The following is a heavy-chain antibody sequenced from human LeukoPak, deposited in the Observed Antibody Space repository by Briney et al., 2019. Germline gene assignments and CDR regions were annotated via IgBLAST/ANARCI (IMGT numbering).Heavy chain of an antibody. Sequence: PSETLSLTCTVSGGSISSYYWSWIRQPPGKGLEWIGWIYYSGNTNYNPSLKSRVTISVDTSKNQFSLKLSSVTAADTAVYYCARDFLTMVRGVIIKDYYYYMDVWGKGTTVTVSS. CDR3: ARDFLTMVRGVIIKDYYYYMDV. D-gene: IGHD3-10*01. J-gene: IGHJ6*03. V-gene: IGHV4-59*01. CDR2: IYYSGNT. CDR1: GGSISSYY.